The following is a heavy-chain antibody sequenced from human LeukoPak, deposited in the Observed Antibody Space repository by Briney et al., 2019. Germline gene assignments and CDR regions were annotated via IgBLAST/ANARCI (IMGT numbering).Heavy chain of an antibody. CDR1: GYTFTSYA. J-gene: IGHJ4*02. Sequence: ASVKVSCKASGYTFTSYAMNWVRQAPGQGLEWMGWISGYNGNTNYAQKFQGRVTMTTDTSTSTVYMELRSLRSDDTAVYYCARDDNYGSGQPDDWGQGTLVTVSS. CDR2: ISGYNGNT. V-gene: IGHV1-18*01. CDR3: ARDDNYGSGQPDD. D-gene: IGHD3-10*01.